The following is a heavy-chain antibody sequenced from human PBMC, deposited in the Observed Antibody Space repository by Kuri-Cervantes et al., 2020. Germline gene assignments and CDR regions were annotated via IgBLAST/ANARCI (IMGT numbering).Heavy chain of an antibody. J-gene: IGHJ4*02. CDR3: AKGYYYDSRGAFDY. Sequence: GESLKISCAASGFTFSSYDMHWVRQATGKGLEWVSAIGTAGDTYYPGSVKGRFTISRDNAKNSLYLQMNSLRAEDTASYYCAKGYYYDSRGAFDYWGQGTLVTVSS. V-gene: IGHV3-13*01. CDR1: GFTFSSYD. CDR2: IGTAGDT. D-gene: IGHD3-22*01.